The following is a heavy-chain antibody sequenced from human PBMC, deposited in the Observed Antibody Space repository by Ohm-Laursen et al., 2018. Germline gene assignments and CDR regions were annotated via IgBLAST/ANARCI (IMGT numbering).Heavy chain of an antibody. J-gene: IGHJ4*02. CDR3: AKGNNWNYEAQAYYFDY. CDR1: GFTFSSYE. V-gene: IGHV3-48*03. Sequence: GSLRLSCSASGFTFSSYEMNWVRQAPGKGLEWVSYISSSGSAIYYADSVKGRFTISRDNAKNSLYLQMNSLRAEDTALYYCAKGNNWNYEAQAYYFDYWGQGTLVTVSS. CDR2: ISSSGSAI. D-gene: IGHD1-7*01.